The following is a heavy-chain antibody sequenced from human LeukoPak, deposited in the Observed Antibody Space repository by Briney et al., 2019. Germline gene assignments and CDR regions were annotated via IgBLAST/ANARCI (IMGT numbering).Heavy chain of an antibody. D-gene: IGHD6-13*01. CDR2: MSGSSNYI. CDR1: GLTFSSYS. CDR3: ARVGSTWSYFDY. V-gene: IGHV3-21*01. J-gene: IGHJ4*02. Sequence: SGGSLRLSCAASGLTFSSYSMNWVRQAPGKGLEWVSFMSGSSNYIYYADSVKGRFTISRDNAKNSLYLQMNRQRAEDTAVYYCARVGSTWSYFDYWGQGTLVTVSS.